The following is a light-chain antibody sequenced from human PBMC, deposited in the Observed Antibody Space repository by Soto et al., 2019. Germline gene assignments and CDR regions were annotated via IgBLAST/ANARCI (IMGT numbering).Light chain of an antibody. V-gene: IGLV2-14*01. CDR1: SSDVGRYNY. CDR3: SSFTSSSTYV. Sequence: QSVLTEPASVSGSPGQAITISCTGPSSDVGRYNYVSWYQQHPGKAPKLTIYDVSNRPSGVSSRFSGSKSGNTASLTISGLQAEDEADYYCSSFTSSSTYVFGTGTKVTV. J-gene: IGLJ1*01. CDR2: DVS.